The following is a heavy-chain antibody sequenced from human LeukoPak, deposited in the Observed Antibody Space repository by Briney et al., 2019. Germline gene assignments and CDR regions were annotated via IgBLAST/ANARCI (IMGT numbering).Heavy chain of an antibody. V-gene: IGHV1-18*01. CDR3: ARAVVPKGYYDFWSGYYNWFDP. Sequence: GASVKVSCKASGYTFTSYGISWVRQAPGQGREWMGWISAYNGNTNYAQKLQGRVTMTTDTSTSTAYMELRSLRSDDPAVYYCARAVVPKGYYDFWSGYYNWFDPWGQGPLVTVSS. CDR1: GYTFTSYG. D-gene: IGHD3-3*01. CDR2: ISAYNGNT. J-gene: IGHJ5*02.